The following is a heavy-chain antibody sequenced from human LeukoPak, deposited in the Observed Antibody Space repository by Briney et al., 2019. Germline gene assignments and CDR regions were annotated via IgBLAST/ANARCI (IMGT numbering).Heavy chain of an antibody. CDR3: ARAQYCSSTSCYFGSEYYFDY. CDR2: FDPEDGET. CDR1: GYTLTELS. D-gene: IGHD2-2*01. V-gene: IGHV1-24*01. J-gene: IGHJ4*02. Sequence: ASVKVSCKVSGYTLTELSMHWVRQAPGKGLEWMGGFDPEDGETIYAQKFQGRVTMTEDTSTDTAYMELSSLRSEDTAVYYCARAQYCSSTSCYFGSEYYFDYWGQGTLVTVSS.